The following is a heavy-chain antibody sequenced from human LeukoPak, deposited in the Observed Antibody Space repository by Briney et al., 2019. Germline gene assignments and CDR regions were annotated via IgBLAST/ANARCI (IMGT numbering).Heavy chain of an antibody. CDR3: ARDFSAQVPVTIHDNWFDP. CDR2: IRQDGSEK. J-gene: IGHJ5*02. V-gene: IGHV3-7*01. Sequence: PGGSLRLSCAASGFTFRSYWMSWLRQAPGKGPEWVANIRQDGSEKYYMDSVKGRFTISRDNAKKSLYLQMNSLRADDTAMYYCARDFSAQVPVTIHDNWFDPWGQGTLVTVSS. D-gene: IGHD2-2*01. CDR1: GFTFRSYW.